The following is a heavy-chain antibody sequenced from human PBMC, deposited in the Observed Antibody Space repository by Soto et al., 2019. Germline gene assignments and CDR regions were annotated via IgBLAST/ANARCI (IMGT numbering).Heavy chain of an antibody. CDR3: ARGGEDCSSTSYPGFYYYYGMDV. J-gene: IGHJ6*02. CDR2: INPNSGGT. D-gene: IGHD2-2*01. Sequence: ASVKVSCKASGYTFTGYYMHWVRQAPGQGLEWMGWINPNSGGTNYAQKFQGWVTMTRDTSISAAYMELSRLRSDDTAVYYCARGGEDCSSTSYPGFYYYYGMDVWGQGTTVTVSS. V-gene: IGHV1-2*04. CDR1: GYTFTGYY.